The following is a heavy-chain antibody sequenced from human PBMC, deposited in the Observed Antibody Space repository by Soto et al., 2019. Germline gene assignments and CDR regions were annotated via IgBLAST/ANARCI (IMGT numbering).Heavy chain of an antibody. D-gene: IGHD6-19*01. CDR1: GFTFSSYG. Sequence: PGGSLRLSCAASGFTFSSYGMHWVRQAPGKGLEWVAVISYDGSNKYYADSVKGRFTISRDNSKNTLYLQMNSLRAEDTAVYYCAKAPLRFGGWDFRPMDGMDVWGQGTTVTVSS. CDR3: AKAPLRFGGWDFRPMDGMDV. J-gene: IGHJ6*02. CDR2: ISYDGSNK. V-gene: IGHV3-30*18.